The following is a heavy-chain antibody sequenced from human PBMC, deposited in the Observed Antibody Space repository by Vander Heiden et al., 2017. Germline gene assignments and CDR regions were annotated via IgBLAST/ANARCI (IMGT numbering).Heavy chain of an antibody. CDR1: GFTFRSYP. D-gene: IGHD6-19*01. CDR2: ISYDGSNK. V-gene: IGHV3-30-3*01. J-gene: IGHJ4*02. Sequence: VQLVESGGGVVQPGRSLRLSCAASGFTFRSYPMPRVRQGPGKGLEWVAVISYDGSNKYYADSVKGRFTISRDNSKNTLYLQMNSLRAEDTAVYYCAKGLIAVAGVLDYWGQGTLVTVSS. CDR3: AKGLIAVAGVLDY.